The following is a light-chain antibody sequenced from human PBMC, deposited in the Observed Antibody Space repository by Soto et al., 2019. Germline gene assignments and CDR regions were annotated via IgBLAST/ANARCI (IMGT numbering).Light chain of an antibody. CDR2: KAS. Sequence: DIQMTQSPSILSASVGDRVTITCRASQSISSWLAWYQQKPGKAPNLLIYKASHLENGVPSRFSGSGSGKEFTLTSSSLQPGEFATYYCQQYNTYPWTFGQGTKV. J-gene: IGKJ1*01. V-gene: IGKV1-5*03. CDR1: QSISSW. CDR3: QQYNTYPWT.